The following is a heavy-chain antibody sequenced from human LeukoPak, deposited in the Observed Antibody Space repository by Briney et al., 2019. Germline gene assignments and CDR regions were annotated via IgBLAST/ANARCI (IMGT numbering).Heavy chain of an antibody. D-gene: IGHD3-9*01. V-gene: IGHV7-4-1*02. J-gene: IGHJ4*02. CDR2: INTNTGNP. CDR3: AREYFDSLGYFDY. CDR1: GGTFSSYA. Sequence: ASVKVSCKASGGTFSSYAISWVRQAPGQGLEWMGWINTNTGNPTYAQGFTGRFVFSLDTSVSTAYLQISSLKAEDTAVYYCAREYFDSLGYFDYWGQGTLVTVSS.